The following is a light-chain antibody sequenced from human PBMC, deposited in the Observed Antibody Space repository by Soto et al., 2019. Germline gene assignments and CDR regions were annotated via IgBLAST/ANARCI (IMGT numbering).Light chain of an antibody. J-gene: IGKJ4*01. CDR3: QQYGSTSAT. Sequence: EIVLTQSPGTLSSSPGERATLSCRASQSVSSSYLAWYQQKPGQAPRLLIYGASSRATGIPDRFSGSGSGTDFTLTISRLEPEDFAVYYCQQYGSTSATFGGGTKVEIK. CDR2: GAS. V-gene: IGKV3-20*01. CDR1: QSVSSSY.